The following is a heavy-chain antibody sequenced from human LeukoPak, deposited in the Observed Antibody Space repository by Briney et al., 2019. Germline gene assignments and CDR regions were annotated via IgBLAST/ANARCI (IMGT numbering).Heavy chain of an antibody. D-gene: IGHD6-13*01. CDR1: GFTFDDYG. CDR2: ISYDGSNK. CDR3: AKDYRSSYYYGMDV. J-gene: IGHJ6*02. V-gene: IGHV3-30*18. Sequence: GGSLRLSCAASGFTFDDYGMHWVRQAPGKGLEWVAVISYDGSNKYYADSVKGRFTISRDNSKNTLYLQMNSLRAEDTAVYYCAKDYRSSYYYGMDVWGQGTTVTVSS.